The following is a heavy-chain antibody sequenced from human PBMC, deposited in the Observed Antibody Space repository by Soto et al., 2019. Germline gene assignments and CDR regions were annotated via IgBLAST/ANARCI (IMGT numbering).Heavy chain of an antibody. J-gene: IGHJ6*02. Sequence: DSVKVSCKASGYTFTSYGISWVRQAPGQWLEGMGWISAYNGNTNYAQKLQGRVTMTSDTSTSTAYMELRSLRSDDTAVYYCARDTYYYDSSGYPAKYYGMDVWGQGTTVTVSS. D-gene: IGHD3-22*01. CDR3: ARDTYYYDSSGYPAKYYGMDV. CDR2: ISAYNGNT. V-gene: IGHV1-18*01. CDR1: GYTFTSYG.